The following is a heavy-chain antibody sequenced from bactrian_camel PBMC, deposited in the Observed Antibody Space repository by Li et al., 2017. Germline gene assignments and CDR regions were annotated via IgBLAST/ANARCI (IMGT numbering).Heavy chain of an antibody. D-gene: IGHD4*01. Sequence: HVQLVESGGGSVQAGGSLRLACVASGYTFSSGCTGWFRQAPGKEREVVAAIDINGETNVKDSVKGRFAVSRDNAMKTSTLQMNNLKPEDTAMYYCAADLYCSDYEVPSLRRTDFNVWGQGTQVTVS. CDR3: AADLYCSDYEVPSLRRTDFNV. V-gene: IGHV3S53*01. CDR2: IDINGET. CDR1: GYTFSSGC. J-gene: IGHJ6*01.